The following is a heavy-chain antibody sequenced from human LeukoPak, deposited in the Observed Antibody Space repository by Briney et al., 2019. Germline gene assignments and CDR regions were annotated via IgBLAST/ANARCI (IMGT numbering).Heavy chain of an antibody. D-gene: IGHD3-9*01. Sequence: SETLSLTCAVYGGSFSGYYWSWIRQPPGKGLEWIGEINHSGSTNYNPSLKSRVTISVDTSKNQFSLKLSSVTAADTAVYYCARGCIWINYDILTGPREWFDPWGQGTLVTVSS. CDR1: GGSFSGYY. CDR3: ARGCIWINYDILTGPREWFDP. J-gene: IGHJ5*02. CDR2: INHSGST. V-gene: IGHV4-34*01.